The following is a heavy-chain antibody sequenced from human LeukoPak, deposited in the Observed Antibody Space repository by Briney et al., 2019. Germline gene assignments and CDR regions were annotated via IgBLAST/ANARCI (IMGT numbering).Heavy chain of an antibody. Sequence: GGSLRLSCAGSGFTFSNYGMTWVRQAPGKGLVWVSAISGRGDTTRYGDSVKGRFTVSRDNSKNTLYLEMTNLRAEDAAVYFCAMDPKGVYLGAFDFWGQGTLVTVSS. CDR1: GFTFSNYG. D-gene: IGHD5/OR15-5a*01. V-gene: IGHV3-23*01. J-gene: IGHJ3*01. CDR3: AMDPKGVYLGAFDF. CDR2: ISGRGDTT.